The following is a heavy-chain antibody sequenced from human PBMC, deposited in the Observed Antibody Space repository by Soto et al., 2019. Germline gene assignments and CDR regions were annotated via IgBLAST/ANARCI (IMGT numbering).Heavy chain of an antibody. CDR2: IDPSDSYT. Sequence: GESLKISCKGSGYSCTSYWISWVRQMPGKGLEWMGRIDPSDSYTNYSPSFQGHVTISADKSISTAYLQWSSLKASDTAMYYCATTSLAVVVITPLHGMDVWGQGTTVTVSS. CDR3: ATTSLAVVVITPLHGMDV. CDR1: GYSCTSYW. J-gene: IGHJ6*02. D-gene: IGHD3-22*01. V-gene: IGHV5-10-1*01.